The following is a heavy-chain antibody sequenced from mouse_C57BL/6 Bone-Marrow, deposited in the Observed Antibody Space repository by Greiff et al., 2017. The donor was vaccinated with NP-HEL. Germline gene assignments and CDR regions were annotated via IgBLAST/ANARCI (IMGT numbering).Heavy chain of an antibody. CDR3: ARRRKLGRGGFAY. V-gene: IGHV1-59*01. J-gene: IGHJ3*01. CDR2: IDPSDSYT. D-gene: IGHD4-1*01. CDR1: GYTFTSYW. Sequence: QVQLQQPGAELVRPGTSVKLSCKASGYTFTSYWMHWVKQRPGQGLEWIGVIDPSDSYTNYNQKFKGKATLTVDTSSSTAYMQLSSLTSEDSAVYYCARRRKLGRGGFAYWGKGPLVTVSA.